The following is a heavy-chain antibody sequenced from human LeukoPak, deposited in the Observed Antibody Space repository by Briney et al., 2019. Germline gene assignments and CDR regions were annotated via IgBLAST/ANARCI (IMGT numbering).Heavy chain of an antibody. CDR1: GFTFDDYG. CDR2: INRNGDST. D-gene: IGHD2-8*01. J-gene: IGHJ4*02. V-gene: IGHV3-20*04. Sequence: GGSLRLSCEASGFTFDDYGMSWVRQLPGKGLEWVSGINRNGDSTDYAGSVKGRFTISRDNAKNSHFLQMNSLRVEDTALYYCARGFRNGPFDCWGQGTLVTVSS. CDR3: ARGFRNGPFDC.